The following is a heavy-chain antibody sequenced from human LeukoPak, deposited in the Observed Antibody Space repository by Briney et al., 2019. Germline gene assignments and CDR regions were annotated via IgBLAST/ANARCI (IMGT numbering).Heavy chain of an antibody. D-gene: IGHD3-16*01. Sequence: PGGSLRLSCAASGFTITDYWMTWVRQAPGRGLGWVANIKPDGVETSYVDSVKGRFTISRDNANNSVFLQMNSLRVEDMATYYCVRDGGTDWYDPWGQGTLVSVSS. V-gene: IGHV3-7*03. CDR3: VRDGGTDWYDP. CDR2: IKPDGVET. J-gene: IGHJ5*02. CDR1: GFTITDYW.